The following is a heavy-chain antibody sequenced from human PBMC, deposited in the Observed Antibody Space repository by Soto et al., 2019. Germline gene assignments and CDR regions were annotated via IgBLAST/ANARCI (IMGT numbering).Heavy chain of an antibody. CDR1: GGSISIYY. D-gene: IGHD3-22*01. J-gene: IGHJ3*02. CDR3: AREGDPDEYYYDSSGYLRGYFDS. Sequence: SETRSRTYTDSGGSISIYYWIWIRQPPGNELEPFAYLYDSGSANYNSSLKSRVTISVDTYKNQFSLTLSSVTAGDTAVYYCAREGDPDEYYYDSSGYLRGYFDSCGQGTMVTVS. V-gene: IGHV4-59*01. CDR2: LYDSGSA.